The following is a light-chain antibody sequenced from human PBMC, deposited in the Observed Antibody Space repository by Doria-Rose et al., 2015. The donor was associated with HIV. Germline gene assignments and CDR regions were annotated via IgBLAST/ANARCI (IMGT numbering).Light chain of an antibody. V-gene: IGKV3-20*01. CDR2: DGS. CDR3: HQYGTSWT. CDR1: QSFSSTY. Sequence: TQSPGTLSLSPGERATLSCRASQSFSSTYLAWYQQKPGQAPSLLIYDGSTRATGIPDRFSASESATDVTLTINRLEHEDFALYYCHQYGTSWTFGQGAKVE. J-gene: IGKJ1*01.